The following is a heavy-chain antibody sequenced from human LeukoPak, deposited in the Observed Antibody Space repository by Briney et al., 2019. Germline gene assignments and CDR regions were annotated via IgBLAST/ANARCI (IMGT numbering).Heavy chain of an antibody. CDR3: AKDRVRPQYYYGSGSYPDY. CDR2: ISYDGSNK. Sequence: PGGSLRLSCAASGFTFSSYGMHWVRQAPGKGLEWVAVISYDGSNKYYADSVKGRFTISRDNSKNTLYLQMNSLRAEDTAVYYCAKDRVRPQYYYGSGSYPDYWGQGTLVTVSS. D-gene: IGHD3-10*01. J-gene: IGHJ4*02. CDR1: GFTFSSYG. V-gene: IGHV3-30*18.